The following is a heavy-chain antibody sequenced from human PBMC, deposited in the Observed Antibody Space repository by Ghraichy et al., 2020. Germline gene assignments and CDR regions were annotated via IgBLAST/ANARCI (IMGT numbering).Heavy chain of an antibody. Sequence: GGSLRLSCAASGFTFSSYSMNWVRQAPGKGLEWVSSISSSSSYIYYADSVKGRFTISRDNAKNSLYLQMNSLRAEDTAVYYCARGGRGSGSYYNWGQGTLVTVSS. CDR2: ISSSSSYI. J-gene: IGHJ4*02. CDR1: GFTFSSYS. D-gene: IGHD3-10*01. V-gene: IGHV3-21*01. CDR3: ARGGRGSGSYYN.